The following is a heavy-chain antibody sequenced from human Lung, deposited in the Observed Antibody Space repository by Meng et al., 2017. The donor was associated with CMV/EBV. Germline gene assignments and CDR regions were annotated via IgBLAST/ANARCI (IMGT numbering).Heavy chain of an antibody. CDR2: TSSSGSIK. V-gene: IGHV3-11*01. J-gene: IGHJ4*02. Sequence: CAASEFIFSNYYMNWIRQAPGKGLEWVSHTSSSGSIKYYADSVKGRFTISRDNAKSSLYLQMNSLRAEDTAVYYCARAAGGSWYFDYWGQGTLVTVSS. CDR1: EFIFSNYY. D-gene: IGHD6-13*01. CDR3: ARAAGGSWYFDY.